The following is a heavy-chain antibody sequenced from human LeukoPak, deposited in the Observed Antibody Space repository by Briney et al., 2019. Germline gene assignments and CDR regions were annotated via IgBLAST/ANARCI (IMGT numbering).Heavy chain of an antibody. CDR2: MSYDGRNK. J-gene: IGHJ4*02. CDR3: ARDGDTASRGVNFDY. CDR1: GFTFSTNA. D-gene: IGHD3-10*01. V-gene: IGHV3-30*04. Sequence: GGSLRLSCAASGFTFSTNAIHWVRQAPGKGLEWVAVMSYDGRNKYYADSVKGRFTISGDNSKNTLHLQMNSLRAEDTAVYYCARDGDTASRGVNFDYWGQGTLVTVSS.